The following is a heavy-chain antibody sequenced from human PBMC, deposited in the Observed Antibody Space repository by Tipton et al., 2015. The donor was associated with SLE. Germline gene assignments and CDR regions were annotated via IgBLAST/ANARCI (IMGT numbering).Heavy chain of an antibody. D-gene: IGHD4-17*01. V-gene: IGHV1-18*01. CDR3: STVVTTGLYWYFDL. CDR2: ISPYKGNT. Sequence: QSGPEVKKPGASVKVSCKASGYTFTTYGISWVRQAPGQGLEWMGWISPYKGNTNYAQKVQGRVTMTTDTSTSTAYMELRSLRSDDTAVYYCSTVVTTGLYWYFDLWGRGTLVTVSS. J-gene: IGHJ2*01. CDR1: GYTFTTYG.